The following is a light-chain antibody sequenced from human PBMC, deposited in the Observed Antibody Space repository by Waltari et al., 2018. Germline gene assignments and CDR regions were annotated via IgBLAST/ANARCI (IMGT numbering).Light chain of an antibody. V-gene: IGLV3-19*01. CDR1: SPRTYH. J-gene: IGLJ2*01. Sequence: SSELTQDPAVSVALGQTVRITCQGASPRTYHVSWFHQKPGQAPALVNYGKNNRPSGIPDRFSATSSGSTASLTIIGAQAEDEADYYCHSRDSSGDVVIGGGTKLTVV. CDR2: GKN. CDR3: HSRDSSGDVV.